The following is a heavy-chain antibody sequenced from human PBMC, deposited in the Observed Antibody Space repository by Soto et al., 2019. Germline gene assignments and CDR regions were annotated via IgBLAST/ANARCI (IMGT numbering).Heavy chain of an antibody. J-gene: IGHJ6*03. CDR1: SGSISSSNW. D-gene: IGHD3-16*01. CDR2: IYHSGST. Sequence: SETLSLTCAVSSGSISSSNWWSWVRQPPGKGLEWIGEIYHSGSTNYNPSLKSRVTISVDKSKNQFSLKLSSVTAADTAVYYCPRALGAQYYYYTDAWGNGTPVPDAS. CDR3: PRALGAQYYYYTDA. V-gene: IGHV4-4*02.